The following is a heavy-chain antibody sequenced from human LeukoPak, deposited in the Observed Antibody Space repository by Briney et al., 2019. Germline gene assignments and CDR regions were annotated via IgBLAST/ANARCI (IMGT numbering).Heavy chain of an antibody. V-gene: IGHV1-24*01. CDR3: ATVDWNDLWFDP. CDR2: FDPEDGET. J-gene: IGHJ5*02. D-gene: IGHD1-1*01. CDR1: GYTLTELS. Sequence: GASVKVSCKVSGYTLTELSMHWVRQAPGKGLEWMGGFDPEDGETIYAQKLQGRVTMTEDTSTDTAYMELSSLRSEDTAVYYCATVDWNDLWFDPWGQGTLVTVSS.